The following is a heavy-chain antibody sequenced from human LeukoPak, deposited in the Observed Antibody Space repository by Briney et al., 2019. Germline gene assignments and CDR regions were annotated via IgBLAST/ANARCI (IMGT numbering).Heavy chain of an antibody. CDR3: ASPTIFGVVIYY. CDR1: GFTFSSYW. CDR2: IKQDGSET. V-gene: IGHV3-7*01. Sequence: GGSLRLSCAASGFTFSSYWMSWVRQAPGKGLEWVANIKQDGSETYYVDSVKGRFTISRDNAKTSLYLQMNSLRDEDTAVYYCASPTIFGVVIYYWGQGTLVTVSS. J-gene: IGHJ4*02. D-gene: IGHD3-3*01.